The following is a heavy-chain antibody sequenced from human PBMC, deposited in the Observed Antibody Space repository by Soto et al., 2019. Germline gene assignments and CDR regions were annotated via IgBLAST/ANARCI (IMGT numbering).Heavy chain of an antibody. CDR3: ARDGYCSNSVCSYYYGMDV. CDR2: ITPYNTNT. V-gene: IGHV1-18*01. Sequence: QAHLVQSGAEVMKPGASVKVSCKTSGYSFSSYGVSWVRQAPGQGLEWMGWITPYNTNTNYAQKLQGRVTMTTDTSRSTAYMELRNLGSDDTAVYYCARDGYCSNSVCSYYYGMDVWGQGTTVTDSS. J-gene: IGHJ6*02. CDR1: GYSFSSYG. D-gene: IGHD2-8*01.